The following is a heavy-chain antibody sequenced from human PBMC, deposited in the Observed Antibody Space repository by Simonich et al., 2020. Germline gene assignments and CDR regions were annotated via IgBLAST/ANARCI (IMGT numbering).Heavy chain of an antibody. V-gene: IGHV1-2*06. Sequence: QVQLVQSGAEVKKPGASVKVSCKASGYTFTGYYVHWVRQAPGQGLEWMGRINPNSGGTNYAQKFQGRVTMTRDTSNSTAYMGLSRLRSDDTAVYYCARDLLTGDYSIRYFDLWGRGTLVTVSS. J-gene: IGHJ2*01. CDR2: INPNSGGT. CDR3: ARDLLTGDYSIRYFDL. CDR1: GYTFTGYY. D-gene: IGHD7-27*01.